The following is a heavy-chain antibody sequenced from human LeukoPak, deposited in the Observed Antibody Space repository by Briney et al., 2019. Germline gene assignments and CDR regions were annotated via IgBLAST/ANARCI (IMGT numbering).Heavy chain of an antibody. Sequence: GGSLRLSCAASGFTFGSYWMSWVRQAPGKGLEWVANIKQDGSEKYYVDSVKGRFTISRDNAKNSLYLQMNSLRAEDTAVYYCAREVGYGGNFDYWGQGTLVTVSS. D-gene: IGHD4-23*01. CDR2: IKQDGSEK. CDR3: AREVGYGGNFDY. J-gene: IGHJ4*02. V-gene: IGHV3-7*01. CDR1: GFTFGSYW.